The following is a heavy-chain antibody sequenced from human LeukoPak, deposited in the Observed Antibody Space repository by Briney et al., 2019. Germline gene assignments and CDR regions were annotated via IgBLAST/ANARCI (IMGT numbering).Heavy chain of an antibody. CDR2: IKQDGSEK. CDR3: ARGAHDSSGYYYESFDY. CDR1: GFTFGSYW. V-gene: IGHV3-7*01. J-gene: IGHJ4*02. Sequence: PGGSLRLSXAASGFTFGSYWMSWVRQTPGKGLEWVANIKQDGSEKGYVDSVKGRFTISRDNAKNSLYLQMNSLRAEDTAVYYCARGAHDSSGYYYESFDYWGQGTLVTVSS. D-gene: IGHD3-22*01.